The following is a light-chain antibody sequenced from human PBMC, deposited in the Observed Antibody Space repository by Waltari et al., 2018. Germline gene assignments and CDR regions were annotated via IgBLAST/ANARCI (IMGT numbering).Light chain of an antibody. CDR2: GNT. CDR1: SPNIGARYD. J-gene: IGLJ2*01. CDR3: QSYDSSLSVL. V-gene: IGLV1-40*01. Sequence: QSVLTQPPSVSGAPGQRVTISSTGTSPNIGARYDVHWYQQVPGAVPKLLIYGNTNRPSGVPDRFSGSKSGTSASLAITGLQAEEEADDYCQSYDSSLSVLFGGGTKLTVL.